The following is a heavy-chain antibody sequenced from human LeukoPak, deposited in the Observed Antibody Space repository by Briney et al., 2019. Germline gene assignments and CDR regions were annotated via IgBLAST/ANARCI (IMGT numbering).Heavy chain of an antibody. Sequence: ASVKVSCKASGYTFTSYYMHWVRQAPGRGLEWMGIINPSGGSTSYAQKFQGRVTMTRDTSTSTVYMELSSLRSEDTAVYYCARDRHSSGWYSRNYFDYWGQGTLVTVSS. D-gene: IGHD6-19*01. CDR2: INPSGGST. V-gene: IGHV1-46*01. CDR1: GYTFTSYY. J-gene: IGHJ4*02. CDR3: ARDRHSSGWYSRNYFDY.